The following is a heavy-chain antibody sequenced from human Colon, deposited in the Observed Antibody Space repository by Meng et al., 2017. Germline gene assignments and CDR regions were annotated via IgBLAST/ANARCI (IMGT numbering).Heavy chain of an antibody. CDR2: NYYSGST. Sequence: QVQLQEAGPGLVKPSETLSLTCAVSGGSISTYYWSWIRQPPGKGLEWIGNNYYSGSTNYNPSLASRVTISVDSSKNQFSLNLNAVTAADTAVYYCVSRIGGSSETDFWGQGTLVTVSS. J-gene: IGHJ1*01. D-gene: IGHD1-26*01. CDR3: VSRIGGSSETDF. CDR1: GGSISTYY. V-gene: IGHV4-59*12.